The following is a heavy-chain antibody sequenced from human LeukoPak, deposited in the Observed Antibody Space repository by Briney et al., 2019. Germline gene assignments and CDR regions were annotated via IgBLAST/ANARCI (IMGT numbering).Heavy chain of an antibody. Sequence: GGSLRLSCAASGFTISSHGMHWVRQAPGKGLEWVAFLHSNGNNKYYADVVKGRFAISRDNAKNSLFLQMNSLRGEDTAVYYCARSNPNKNALDLWGQGTMVTISS. CDR1: GFTISSHG. J-gene: IGHJ3*01. CDR3: ARSNPNKNALDL. CDR2: LHSNGNNK. V-gene: IGHV3-30*02. D-gene: IGHD1-14*01.